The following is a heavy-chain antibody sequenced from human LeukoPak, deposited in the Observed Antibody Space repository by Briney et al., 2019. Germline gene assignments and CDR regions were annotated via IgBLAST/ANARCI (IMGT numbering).Heavy chain of an antibody. CDR2: IYHSGST. J-gene: IGHJ6*03. CDR1: HYSISSGYY. V-gene: IGHV4-38-2*02. D-gene: IGHD6-13*01. CDR3: ARDVGGSSSWYAYYYYYMDV. Sequence: SETLSLTCTVSHYSISSGYYWGWIRQPPGKGLEWIGSIYHSGSTYYNPSLKSRVTISVDTSKNQFSLKLSSVTAADTAVYYCARDVGGSSSWYAYYYYYMDVWGKGTTVTVSS.